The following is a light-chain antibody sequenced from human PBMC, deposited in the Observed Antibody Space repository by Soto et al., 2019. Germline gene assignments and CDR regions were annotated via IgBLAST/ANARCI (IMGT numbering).Light chain of an antibody. CDR1: QSISDN. Sequence: DIVMTQSPAILSVSLGERATLSCLASQSISDNLAWYQQRSGQAPRLLIYGASTRATGVPARFSGSGSGTEVTLTLSSLQSDDFAIYDCQQYKSWAPLTFGGGNKVE. CDR3: QQYKSWAPLT. CDR2: GAS. J-gene: IGKJ4*01. V-gene: IGKV3-15*01.